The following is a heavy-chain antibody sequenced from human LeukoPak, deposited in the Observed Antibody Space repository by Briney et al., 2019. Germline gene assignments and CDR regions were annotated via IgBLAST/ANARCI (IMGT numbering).Heavy chain of an antibody. CDR1: GASISSDY. D-gene: IGHD3-16*01. V-gene: IGHV4-59*13. CDR3: ARYLRQPGTFYLVH. J-gene: IGHJ4*02. CDR2: IYYSGTT. Sequence: SETLSLTCTVSGASISSDYWTWIRQRPGMGLEWIGYIYYSGTTNYNPSLQSRLTMSVYTSRNQFSLQLPSVTAADSAVYYCARYLRQPGTFYLVHWGQGTLVTVSS.